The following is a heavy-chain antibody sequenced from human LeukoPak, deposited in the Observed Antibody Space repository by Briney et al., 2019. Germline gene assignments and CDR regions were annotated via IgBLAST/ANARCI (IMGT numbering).Heavy chain of an antibody. Sequence: GGSLRLSCAASGFTFSNYWMSWVRQAPGKGLEWVAVISYDGSNKYYADSVKGRFTISRDNSKNTLYLQMNSLRAEDTAVYYCARDWTAGYYGMDVWGQGTTVTVSS. V-gene: IGHV3-30-3*01. CDR3: ARDWTAGYYGMDV. J-gene: IGHJ6*02. D-gene: IGHD3/OR15-3a*01. CDR1: GFTFSNYW. CDR2: ISYDGSNK.